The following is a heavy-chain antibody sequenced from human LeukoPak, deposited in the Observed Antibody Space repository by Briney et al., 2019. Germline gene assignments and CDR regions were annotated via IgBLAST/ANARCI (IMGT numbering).Heavy chain of an antibody. J-gene: IGHJ3*02. V-gene: IGHV3-23*01. CDR1: GLTFSNYG. CDR3: AKGSREWEVLDAFDI. Sequence: PGGSLRLSCGASGLTFSNYGLNWGRQAPGKGLEWGSGISGSGARRDYADSVKGRFTISRDSAKNTLYLQMNSLRAEDTAVYYCAKGSREWEVLDAFDIWGQGTMVTVSS. CDR2: ISGSGARR. D-gene: IGHD1-26*01.